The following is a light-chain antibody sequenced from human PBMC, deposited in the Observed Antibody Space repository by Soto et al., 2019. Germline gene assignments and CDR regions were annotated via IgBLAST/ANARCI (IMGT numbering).Light chain of an antibody. Sequence: EILMTQSPFTLSVFPWERATLSCRASQSVGATVAWYHQRPGQAPRLLISGASTRATGVPARGSASGSGKEGSPSSSGLEYAGVPANYGQQYTAGRRTFGQGTKVDIK. J-gene: IGKJ1*01. CDR3: QQYTAGRRT. V-gene: IGKV3-15*01. CDR1: QSVGAT. CDR2: GAS.